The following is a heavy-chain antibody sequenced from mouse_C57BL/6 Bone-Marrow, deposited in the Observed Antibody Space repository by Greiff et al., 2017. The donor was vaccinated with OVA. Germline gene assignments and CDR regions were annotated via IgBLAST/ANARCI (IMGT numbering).Heavy chain of an antibody. CDR2: ISSGGDYI. CDR3: TRDAGYYGSSPFAY. V-gene: IGHV5-9-1*02. J-gene: IGHJ3*01. D-gene: IGHD1-1*01. CDR1: GFTFSSYA. Sequence: EVKLVESGEGLVKPGGSLKLSCAASGFTFSSYAMSWVRQTPEKRLEWVAYISSGGDYIYYADTVKGRFTISRDNARNTLYLQMSSLKSEDTAMYYCTRDAGYYGSSPFAYWGQGTLVTVSA.